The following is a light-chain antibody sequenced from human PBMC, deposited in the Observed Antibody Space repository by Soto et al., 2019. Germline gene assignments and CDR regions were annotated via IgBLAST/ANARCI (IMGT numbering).Light chain of an antibody. J-gene: IGKJ1*01. V-gene: IGKV3-20*01. CDR1: QSISSNY. CDR2: ATS. CDR3: HQYGTSPRT. Sequence: EIVLTQSPGTLSLSPGERATLSCRASQSISSNYLAWYQQKPGQAPRILIYATSSRATGIPDRFSGSGSGTDFTLTISRLEPEDFAVYYCHQYGTSPRTFGQGTKVEIK.